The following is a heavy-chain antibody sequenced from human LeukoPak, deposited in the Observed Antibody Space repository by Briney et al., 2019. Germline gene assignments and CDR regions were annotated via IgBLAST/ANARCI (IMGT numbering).Heavy chain of an antibody. J-gene: IGHJ4*02. CDR1: GFTFSSYA. V-gene: IGHV3-30*04. Sequence: PGGSLRLSCAASGFTFSSYAMHWVRQAPGKGLEWVALIPYDGSNKYYADSVKGRFTVSRVNSKNTLYLQMNSLRAEDTAVYYCVRGAYSSSWLNFDYWGQGTLVTVSS. CDR3: VRGAYSSSWLNFDY. D-gene: IGHD6-13*01. CDR2: IPYDGSNK.